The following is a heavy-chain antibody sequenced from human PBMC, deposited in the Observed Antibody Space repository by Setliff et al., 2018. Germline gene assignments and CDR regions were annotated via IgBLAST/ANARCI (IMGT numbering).Heavy chain of an antibody. CDR2: MNPNSGNT. Sequence: ASVKVSCKASGYTFTSYDINWVRQATGQGLEWMGWMNPNSGNTGYAQKFQGRVTMTRNTSTSTAYMELSSLTSDDTAVYYCAREGVDTRSSTDYRYYMDVWGQGTTVTVSS. D-gene: IGHD5-18*01. CDR1: GYTFTSYD. J-gene: IGHJ6*03. CDR3: AREGVDTRSSTDYRYYMDV. V-gene: IGHV1-8*01.